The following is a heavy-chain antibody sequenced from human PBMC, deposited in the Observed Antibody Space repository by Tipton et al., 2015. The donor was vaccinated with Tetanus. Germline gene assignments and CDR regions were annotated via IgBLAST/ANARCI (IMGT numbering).Heavy chain of an antibody. V-gene: IGHV3-74*01. CDR2: INSDGSGT. CDR1: GFTLGDYA. CDR3: ARVVRSSFDPSRYYRATDY. D-gene: IGHD3-22*01. J-gene: IGHJ4*02. Sequence: SLRLSCAASGFTLGDYAMSWVRQAPGKGLVWVSRINSDGSGTSYADSVKGRFTISRDNAKNTLYLQLNSLRAEDTAVYYCARVVRSSFDPSRYYRATDYWGQGTLVTVS.